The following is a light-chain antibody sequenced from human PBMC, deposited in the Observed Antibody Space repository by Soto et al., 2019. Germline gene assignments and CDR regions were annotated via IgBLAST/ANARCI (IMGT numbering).Light chain of an antibody. CDR2: RNY. Sequence: QSVLTQSPSASGTPGQRVTISCSGSSSNIGNNFVYWYRQLPGTAPKLLISRNYERPSGVPDRFSGSKSGTSASLAISGLRSEDEADYYCAAWDDSLSGPVVFGGGTKLTVL. V-gene: IGLV1-47*01. CDR3: AAWDDSLSGPVV. J-gene: IGLJ3*02. CDR1: SSNIGNNF.